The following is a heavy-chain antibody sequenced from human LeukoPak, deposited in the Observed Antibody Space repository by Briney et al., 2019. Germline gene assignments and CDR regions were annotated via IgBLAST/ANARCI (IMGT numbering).Heavy chain of an antibody. CDR3: ARGGGYYDSSNFYHDAFDI. CDR2: IYYSGST. V-gene: IGHV4-30-4*07. CDR1: GVSINGGGYS. D-gene: IGHD3-22*01. Sequence: NPSETLSLTCAVSGVSINGGGYSWSWIRQPPGKGLEWIGYIYYSGSTYYNPSLKSRLTISVDTSKNQFSLKLSSVTAADTAVYYCARGGGYYDSSNFYHDAFDIWGQGTMVTVSS. J-gene: IGHJ3*02.